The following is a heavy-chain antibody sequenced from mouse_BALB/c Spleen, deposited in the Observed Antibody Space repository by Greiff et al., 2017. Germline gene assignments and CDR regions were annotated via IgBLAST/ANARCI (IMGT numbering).Heavy chain of an antibody. CDR1: GYTFTDYN. CDR2: IYPYNGGT. V-gene: IGHV1S29*02. J-gene: IGHJ3*01. D-gene: IGHD2-1*01. CDR3: ARFSYGNSWFAY. Sequence: EVKLQQSGPELVKPGASVKISCKASGYTFTDYNMHWVKQSHGKSLEWIGYIYPYNGGTGYNQKFKSKATLTVDNSSSTAYMELRSLTSEDSAVYYCARFSYGNSWFAYWGQGTLVTVSA.